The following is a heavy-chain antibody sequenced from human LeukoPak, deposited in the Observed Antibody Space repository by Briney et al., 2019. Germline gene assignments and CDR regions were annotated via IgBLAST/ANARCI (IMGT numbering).Heavy chain of an antibody. CDR3: ARPTAGTIDY. Sequence: GGSLRLSCAASGFTFSSYSMNGVRQAPGKGLEWVSSISSSSSYIYYADSVKGRFTISRDNAKNSLYLQMNSLRAEGTAVYYCARPTAGTIDYWGQGTLVTVSS. CDR1: GFTFSSYS. V-gene: IGHV3-21*01. CDR2: ISSSSSYI. J-gene: IGHJ4*02. D-gene: IGHD1-14*01.